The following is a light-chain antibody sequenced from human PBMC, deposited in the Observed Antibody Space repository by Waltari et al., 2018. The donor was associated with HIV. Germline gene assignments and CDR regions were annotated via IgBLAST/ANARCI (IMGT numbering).Light chain of an antibody. CDR3: LQYYTIPRT. Sequence: DIVMTQSPDSLAVSLGERATINCKSSQSVLYSSNNNNYLAWFQQKPGQPPKLLIYWASTRESGVPDRFSGSGSGTDFTLTISSLQAEDVAVYYCLQYYTIPRTFGQGTKVDIK. J-gene: IGKJ1*01. CDR1: QSVLYSSNNNNY. CDR2: WAS. V-gene: IGKV4-1*01.